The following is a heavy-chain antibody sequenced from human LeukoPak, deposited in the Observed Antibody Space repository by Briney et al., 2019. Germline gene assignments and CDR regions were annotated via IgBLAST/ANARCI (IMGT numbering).Heavy chain of an antibody. J-gene: IGHJ4*02. CDR3: ARYSSSWHIDY. D-gene: IGHD6-13*01. V-gene: IGHV4-59*01. CDR2: IYYSGST. Sequence: SETLSLTCTVSGGSISGSYWSWIRQPPGKGLEWIGNIYYSGSTNYSPSLKSRVTMSVDMSKNQFSLKLSSVTAADTAVYYCARYSSSWHIDYWGQGTLVTVSS. CDR1: GGSISGSY.